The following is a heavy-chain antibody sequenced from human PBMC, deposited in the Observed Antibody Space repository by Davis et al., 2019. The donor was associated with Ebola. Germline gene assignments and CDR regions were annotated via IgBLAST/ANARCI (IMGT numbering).Heavy chain of an antibody. CDR3: ARDPISRYCSSTSCYRGGDY. CDR2: IYSGGST. D-gene: IGHD2-2*01. J-gene: IGHJ4*02. V-gene: IGHV3-53*01. CDR1: GFTVSSNY. Sequence: PGGPLRPSCAASGFTVSSNYMRWLRQAPGKGLEWFSVIYSGGSTYYADSVKGRFTISRDNSKNTLYLQMNSLRAEDTAVYYCARDPISRYCSSTSCYRGGDYWGQGTLVTVSS.